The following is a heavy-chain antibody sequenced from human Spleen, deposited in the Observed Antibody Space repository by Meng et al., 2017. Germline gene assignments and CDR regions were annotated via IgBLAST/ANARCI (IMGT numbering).Heavy chain of an antibody. V-gene: IGHV4-39*01. CDR1: GGSISTSGYY. D-gene: IGHD6-19*01. CDR3: VRSSAWVRTGFDP. J-gene: IGHJ5*02. Sequence: QSQLQESGPGLVKPSEALSLTCSVSGGSISTSGYYWGWIRQPPGKGLERIGSIGHSGFTYYTPSLKSRVAVSLDTSKSQFSLMLTSVTAADTAVYYCVRSSAWVRTGFDPWGQGTLVTVSS. CDR2: IGHSGFT.